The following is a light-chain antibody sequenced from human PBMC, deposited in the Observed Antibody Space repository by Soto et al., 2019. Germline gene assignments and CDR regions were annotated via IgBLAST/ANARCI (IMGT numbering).Light chain of an antibody. Sequence: QSALTQPRSVSGSLGQSVTISCTGTSSDVGGYNYVSWYQQHPGKAPKLMIYDVSQRPSGVPDRFSGSKSGNTASLTISGLHTEDEADYYCCSYAGSYTLIFGGGTQLTVL. CDR3: CSYAGSYTLI. V-gene: IGLV2-11*01. CDR2: DVS. J-gene: IGLJ2*01. CDR1: SSDVGGYNY.